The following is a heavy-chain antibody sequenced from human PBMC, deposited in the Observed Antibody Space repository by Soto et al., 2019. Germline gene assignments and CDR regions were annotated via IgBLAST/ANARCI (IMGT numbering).Heavy chain of an antibody. CDR1: GLTFNDVW. CDR3: KVRGGWLGP. V-gene: IGHV3-15*01. CDR2: IKTKAEGETT. Sequence: GGSLRLSCAASGLTFNDVWMSWVRQAPGKGLEWVGRIKTKAEGETTDYAAPVKGRFTISRDDSKNIVHLEMNNLKTEDTAVYYCKVRGGWLGPCGQVTLVTVSS. J-gene: IGHJ5*02. D-gene: IGHD3-22*01.